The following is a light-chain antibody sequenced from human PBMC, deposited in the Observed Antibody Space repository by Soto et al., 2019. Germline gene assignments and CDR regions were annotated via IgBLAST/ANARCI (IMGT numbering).Light chain of an antibody. Sequence: DIHLTQSPSILSASVGDRVTLTCRASQDVSDFLAWYQHAPGKAPNLLIYGGYTLQSGVPSRFSGSGSGTEFSLTITGLQPEDFATYYCQYLNGVPTITFDQGTRLEIK. J-gene: IGKJ5*01. V-gene: IGKV1-9*01. CDR1: QDVSDF. CDR2: GGY. CDR3: QYLNGVPTIT.